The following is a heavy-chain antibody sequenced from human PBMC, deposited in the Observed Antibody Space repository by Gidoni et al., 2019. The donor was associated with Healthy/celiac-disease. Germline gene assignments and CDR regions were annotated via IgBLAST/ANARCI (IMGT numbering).Heavy chain of an antibody. J-gene: IGHJ4*02. V-gene: IGHV4-4*07. D-gene: IGHD2-15*01. CDR2: IYTRGST. Sequence: QVQLQESGPGLVKPSETLSLPCTVSGGSISSYYWSWIRQPAGQGLEWIGRIYTRGSTNYNPSLKSRVTMSVDTSKNQFSLKLSSVTAADTAVYYCARGGYCSGGSCSDFYYFDYWGQGTLVTVSS. CDR1: GGSISSYY. CDR3: ARGGYCSGGSCSDFYYFDY.